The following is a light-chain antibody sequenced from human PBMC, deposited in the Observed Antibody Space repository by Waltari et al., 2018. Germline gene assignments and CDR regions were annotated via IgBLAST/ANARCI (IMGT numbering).Light chain of an antibody. CDR1: AFPKQY. Sequence: SYELTQPPSVSVSPGQTARITCSGDAFPKQYAYWSQQKSGQAPVLDIYEDIKRPSGIPERFSGSSSGTMATLTISGAQVEDEADYYCYSTDSSGNHRGVFGGGTKLTVL. J-gene: IGLJ2*01. V-gene: IGLV3-10*01. CDR2: EDI. CDR3: YSTDSSGNHRGV.